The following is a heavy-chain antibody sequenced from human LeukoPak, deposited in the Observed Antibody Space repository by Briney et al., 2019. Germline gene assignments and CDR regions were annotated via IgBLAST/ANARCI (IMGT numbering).Heavy chain of an antibody. CDR1: GFTYSNYW. D-gene: IGHD5-18*01. CDR2: INSDGSSK. J-gene: IGHJ4*02. V-gene: IGHV3-74*01. CDR3: AITYTSGYFDC. Sequence: GGSLRLSSAASGFTYSNYWMHWVRQAPGKGLVWVSRINSDGSSKAYADSVKGRFTMSRDNAKNTLYLQMNSLRAEDTAVYYCAITYTSGYFDCWGRGTLVIVAS.